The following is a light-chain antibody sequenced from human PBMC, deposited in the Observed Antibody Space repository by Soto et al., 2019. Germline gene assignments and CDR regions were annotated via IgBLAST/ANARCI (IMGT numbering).Light chain of an antibody. CDR1: QSLRSSS. CDR2: GAS. J-gene: IGKJ2*01. CDR3: QQYDRSPFT. V-gene: IGKV3-20*01. Sequence: EIVLKQSPGTLSVSPGERATLSCRASQSLRSSSLAWYQQKVGQAPRLLIYGASRRATGIPDRFSGSGSGTDFTLTISRLEPEDFAVYYCQQYDRSPFTFGQGTKLEIK.